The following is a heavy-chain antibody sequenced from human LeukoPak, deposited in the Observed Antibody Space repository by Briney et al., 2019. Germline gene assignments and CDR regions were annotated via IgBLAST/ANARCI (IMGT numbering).Heavy chain of an antibody. J-gene: IGHJ6*02. CDR1: GFPFSNYA. D-gene: IGHD3-10*01. Sequence: GRSLRLSCAASGFPFSNYAMSWVRQAPGKGLEWVSAISAGGSSTYYADSVKGRFTISRDNSKNTVYLQVNSLRAEDTALYYCAKAGFGSSNNYDMDVWGQGSTVTVSS. CDR2: ISAGGSST. CDR3: AKAGFGSSNNYDMDV. V-gene: IGHV3-23*01.